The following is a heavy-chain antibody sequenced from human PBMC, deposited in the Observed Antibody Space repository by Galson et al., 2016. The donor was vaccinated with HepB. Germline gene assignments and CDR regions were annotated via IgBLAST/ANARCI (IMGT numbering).Heavy chain of an antibody. Sequence: ESGPGLVKPSETLSLTCNVSGDSISGYYWSWIRQPPGKGLEWIGFRSYSGITKSNPSLKSRVTISEDTSKNQFSVKMSSVTAADTAVYYCALYDFWSVRALWGKGTTVTVSS. D-gene: IGHD3-3*01. CDR1: GDSISGYY. V-gene: IGHV4-59*01. CDR2: RSYSGIT. CDR3: ALYDFWSVRAL. J-gene: IGHJ6*04.